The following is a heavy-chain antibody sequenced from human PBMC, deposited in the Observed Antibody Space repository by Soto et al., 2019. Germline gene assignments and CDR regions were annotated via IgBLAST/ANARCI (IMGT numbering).Heavy chain of an antibody. V-gene: IGHV4-59*01. J-gene: IGHJ3*02. CDR1: GGSISSYY. Sequence: SETLSLTCTGSGGSISSYYWSWIRQPPGKGLEWIGYIYYSGSTNYNPSLKSRVTISVDTSKNQFSLKLSSVTAADTAVYYCARVHRSGWIDAFHIWGQGTMVTVS. CDR3: ARVHRSGWIDAFHI. D-gene: IGHD6-19*01. CDR2: IYYSGST.